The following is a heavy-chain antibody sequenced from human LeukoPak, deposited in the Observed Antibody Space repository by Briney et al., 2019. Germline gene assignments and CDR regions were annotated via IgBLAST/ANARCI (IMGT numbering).Heavy chain of an antibody. CDR3: AKVHGAAGIAEREHREFDY. D-gene: IGHD6-13*01. CDR1: GFTFSSHG. V-gene: IGHV3-30*18. Sequence: PGGSLRLSCAASGFTFSSHGMHWVRQAPGKGLEWVAVISYDRSNEYYADSVKGRFTISRDNSKNTLYLQMNSLRAEDTAVYYCAKVHGAAGIAEREHREFDYWGQGTLVTVSS. J-gene: IGHJ4*02. CDR2: ISYDRSNE.